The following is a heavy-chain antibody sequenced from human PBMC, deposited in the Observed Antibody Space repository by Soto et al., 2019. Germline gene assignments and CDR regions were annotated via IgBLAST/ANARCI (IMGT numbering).Heavy chain of an antibody. CDR1: GGSISSGVSY. J-gene: IGHJ4*02. Sequence: QVQLQESGPGLVKPSQTLSLTCTVSGGSISSGVSYWIWIRQHPGKGLEWIGYIYYSGSTYYNPSLYSRVNISVDTSKNHFFLKLSSVTAADTAVYYCARFSWPLGHYFDYFGQGTLVTVSS. D-gene: IGHD2-15*01. V-gene: IGHV4-31*03. CDR2: IYYSGST. CDR3: ARFSWPLGHYFDY.